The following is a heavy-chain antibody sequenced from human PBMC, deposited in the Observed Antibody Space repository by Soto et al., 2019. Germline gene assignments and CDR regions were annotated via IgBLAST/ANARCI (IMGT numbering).Heavy chain of an antibody. J-gene: IGHJ4*02. CDR1: GDSINKYY. D-gene: IGHD1-1*01. Sequence: SETLSLTCTVSGDSINKYYWNWMRQPPGKGLEWIGYIYYDGSTDYNLSLRSRVTISLDTSKNQFSLKLNSVTAAGTAIYYCARATGTTNFGDYWGQGTLVTVSS. CDR2: IYYDGST. V-gene: IGHV4-59*01. CDR3: ARATGTTNFGDY.